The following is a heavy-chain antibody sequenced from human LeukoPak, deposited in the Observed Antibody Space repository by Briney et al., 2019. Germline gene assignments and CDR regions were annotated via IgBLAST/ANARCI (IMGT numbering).Heavy chain of an antibody. CDR3: ARKRIFGVVIIPREFDY. CDR1: GGSLKGYY. CDR2: INHSGST. V-gene: IGHV4-34*01. D-gene: IGHD3-3*01. Sequence: SETLALTCAVYGGSLKGYYWSWIRQPPGKGLEWIGEINHSGSTNYNPSLKSRVTISVDTSKNQFSLKLSSVTAAYTAVYYRARKRIFGVVIIPREFDYWGQGTLVTVSS. J-gene: IGHJ4*02.